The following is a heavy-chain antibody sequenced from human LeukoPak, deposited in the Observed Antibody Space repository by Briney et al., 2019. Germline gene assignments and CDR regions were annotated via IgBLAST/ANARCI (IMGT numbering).Heavy chain of an antibody. J-gene: IGHJ6*02. CDR2: IYYSGST. CDR1: GGSISSYY. D-gene: IGHD3-16*01. V-gene: IGHV4-59*04. Sequence: PSETLSLTCTVSGGSISSYYWSWIRQPPGKGLEWIGYIYYSGSTYYNPSLKSRVTISVDTSKNQFSLKLSSVTAADTAVYYCARLKGTGDFAYYYGMDVWGQGTTVTVSS. CDR3: ARLKGTGDFAYYYGMDV.